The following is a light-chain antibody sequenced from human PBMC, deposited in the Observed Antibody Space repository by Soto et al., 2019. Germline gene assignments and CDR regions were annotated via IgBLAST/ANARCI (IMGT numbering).Light chain of an antibody. V-gene: IGKV3-11*01. CDR2: DAS. CDR3: QQRRSWPIT. Sequence: EIVLTQSPATLSLSPGERATLSCRASQSVDSYLAWYQQKPGQAPRLLIYDASNRATGIPARFSGSGSETGLTLTISSLEPEDFAVYYCQQRRSWPITFGQGTRLEIK. J-gene: IGKJ5*01. CDR1: QSVDSY.